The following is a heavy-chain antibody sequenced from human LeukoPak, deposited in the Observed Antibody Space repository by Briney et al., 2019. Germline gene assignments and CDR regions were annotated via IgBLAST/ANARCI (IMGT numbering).Heavy chain of an antibody. J-gene: IGHJ4*02. CDR1: GSSISSYY. V-gene: IGHV4-59*01. CDR3: ARETHSSGWVDY. D-gene: IGHD6-19*01. CDR2: IYYSGST. Sequence: SETLSLTCTVSGSSISSYYWSWIRQPPGKGLEWIGYIYYSGSTNYNPSLKSRVTISVDTSKNQFSLKLSSVTAADTAVYYCARETHSSGWVDYWGQGTLVTVSS.